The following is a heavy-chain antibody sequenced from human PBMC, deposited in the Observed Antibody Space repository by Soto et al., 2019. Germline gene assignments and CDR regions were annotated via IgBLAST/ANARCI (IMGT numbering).Heavy chain of an antibody. Sequence: EGQLLQSGRDLVQPGGSLRLSCAGSGLTLRSYAMTWIRQTPEKGLEWVSTISGRSGVPSYADSVNGRFTVSRDNSKNTLYLQMNSLRPDDTAIYYCAKGGPFTGGFDPWGQGTLVTVAS. V-gene: IGHV3-23*01. D-gene: IGHD3-16*01. J-gene: IGHJ5*02. CDR3: AKGGPFTGGFDP. CDR1: GLTLRSYA. CDR2: ISGRSGVP.